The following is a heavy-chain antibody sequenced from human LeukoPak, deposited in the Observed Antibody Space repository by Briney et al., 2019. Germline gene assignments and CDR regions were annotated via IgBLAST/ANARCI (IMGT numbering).Heavy chain of an antibody. J-gene: IGHJ5*01. CDR2: IDRDGLRE. CDR3: GTSRWSGVVDS. D-gene: IGHD3-3*01. CDR1: TRYFTNYW. Sequence: GGSLRLSCTASTRYFTNYWMHWVRQVPGKGLAWLSRIDRDGLREDYADSVRGRFTISRHNAKSTTYLQMNSLRAEDTAVYYCGTSRWSGVVDSWGQGTLVTVSS. V-gene: IGHV3-74*01.